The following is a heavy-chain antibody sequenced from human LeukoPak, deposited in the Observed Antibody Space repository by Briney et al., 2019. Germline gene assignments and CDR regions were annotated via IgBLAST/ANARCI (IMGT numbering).Heavy chain of an antibody. CDR3: ARGGGSSGYYFDY. J-gene: IGHJ4*02. Sequence: SETLSLTCAVYGGSFSGYYRSWIRQPPGKGLEWIGEINHSGSTNYNSSLKSQITISIDTSKNQFSLKLSSVTAADTAVYYCARGGGSSGYYFDYWGQGILVTVSS. CDR1: GGSFSGYY. V-gene: IGHV4-34*01. CDR2: INHSGST. D-gene: IGHD3-22*01.